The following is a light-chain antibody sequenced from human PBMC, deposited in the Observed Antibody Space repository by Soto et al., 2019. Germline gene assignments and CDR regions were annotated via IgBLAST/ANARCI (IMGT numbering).Light chain of an antibody. J-gene: IGKJ4*01. V-gene: IGKV3-20*01. CDR3: QQYGSSPPLT. CDR1: QSVSSNY. Sequence: EIVLTPSPGPLSLSPGERATLSCRASQSVSSNYLAWYQQKPGQAPRLLIYGASSRATGVPDRFSGSGSGTDFTLTISRLEPEDFALYYCQQYGSSPPLTFGGGTKVDIK. CDR2: GAS.